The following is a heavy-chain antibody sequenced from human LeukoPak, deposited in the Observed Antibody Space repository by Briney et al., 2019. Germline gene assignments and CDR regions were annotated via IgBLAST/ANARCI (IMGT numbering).Heavy chain of an antibody. CDR1: GGSISSSSYY. CDR3: ARAPAAETIPYYFDY. Sequence: SETLSLTCTVSGGSISSSSYYWGWIRQPPGKGLEWIGSIYYSGSTYYNPSLKSRVTISVDTSKNQFSLKLSSVTAADTAVYYCARAPAAETIPYYFDYWGQGTLVTVSS. D-gene: IGHD2-2*02. CDR2: IYYSGST. J-gene: IGHJ4*02. V-gene: IGHV4-39*07.